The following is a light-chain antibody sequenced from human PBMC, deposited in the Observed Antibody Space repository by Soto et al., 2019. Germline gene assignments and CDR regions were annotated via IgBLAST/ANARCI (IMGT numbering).Light chain of an antibody. Sequence: QSVLTQPPSASGTPGQIVAISCSGSSSNIGSNTVTWYQQLPGTAPKLLIYSTSQRSSGVPGRFSGSKSGASASLSISGLQSEDEADYYCAVWNDTVAVYVFGLGIQVT. V-gene: IGLV1-44*01. CDR1: SSNIGSNT. CDR2: STS. CDR3: AVWNDTVAVYV. J-gene: IGLJ1*01.